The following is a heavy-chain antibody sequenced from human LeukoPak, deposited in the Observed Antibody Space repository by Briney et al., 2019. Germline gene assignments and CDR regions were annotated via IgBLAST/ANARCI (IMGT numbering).Heavy chain of an antibody. Sequence: GGSLRLSCAASGFTFSSYAMSWVRQAPGKGLEWVANIKQDGSEKYYVDSVKGRFTISRDNAKNSLYLQMNSLRAEDTAVYYCARDITMVRGAHDYWGQGTLVTVSS. CDR2: IKQDGSEK. CDR3: ARDITMVRGAHDY. J-gene: IGHJ4*02. D-gene: IGHD3-10*01. CDR1: GFTFSSYA. V-gene: IGHV3-7*01.